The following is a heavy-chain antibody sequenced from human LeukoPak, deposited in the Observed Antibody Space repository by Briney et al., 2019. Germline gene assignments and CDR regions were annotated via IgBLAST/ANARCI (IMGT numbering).Heavy chain of an antibody. CDR1: GYSFTSYW. CDR2: IYPGDPDT. CDR3: ARQRYSYGLGGDY. V-gene: IGHV5-51*01. D-gene: IGHD5-18*01. Sequence: GSLKISCKGSGYSFTSYWIGWVRQMPGKGLEWMGIIYPGDPDTRYSPSFQGQVTISADKSISTAYLQWSSLKASDTAMYYCARQRYSYGLGGDYWGQGTLVTVSS. J-gene: IGHJ4*02.